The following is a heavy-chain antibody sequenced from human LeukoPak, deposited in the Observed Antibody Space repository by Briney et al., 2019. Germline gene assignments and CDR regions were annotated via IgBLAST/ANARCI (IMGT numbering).Heavy chain of an antibody. D-gene: IGHD5-24*01. Sequence: SLRLSCAVSGFTFSGYWMSWVRQAPGKGLEWLAHIKEDGSVTAYVSSVRGRFTISRDYAKNSLCLQMNSVRAEDTGVYYCARDLGWLQFDLWGQGTLVSVSS. CDR2: IKEDGSVT. J-gene: IGHJ5*02. V-gene: IGHV3-7*04. CDR3: ARDLGWLQFDL. CDR1: GFTFSGYW.